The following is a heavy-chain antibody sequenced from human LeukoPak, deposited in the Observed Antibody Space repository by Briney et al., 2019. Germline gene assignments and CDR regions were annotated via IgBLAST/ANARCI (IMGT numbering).Heavy chain of an antibody. Sequence: AGGSLRLSCAASGFTFSNYWMSWVRQAPGKGLEWVAHINQDGSEEHYMDSVKARFIISRDNAKNSLSLQMDSLRAGDTAVYYCVRDGGVSGYDLLDYWGQGTLVTVSS. J-gene: IGHJ4*02. CDR3: VRDGGVSGYDLLDY. CDR2: INQDGSEE. V-gene: IGHV3-7*01. CDR1: GFTFSNYW. D-gene: IGHD5-12*01.